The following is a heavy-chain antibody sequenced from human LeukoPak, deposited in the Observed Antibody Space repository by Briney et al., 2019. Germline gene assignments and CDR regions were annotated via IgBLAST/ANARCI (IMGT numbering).Heavy chain of an antibody. CDR3: ARGGTNYDY. V-gene: IGHV4-59*01. CDR2: IYYSGST. J-gene: IGHJ4*02. D-gene: IGHD5-24*01. Sequence: SETLSLTCTVSGGSISSYYWSWIRQPPGKGLQWIGYIYYSGSTSYNPSLKSRVTISVDTFKNQFSLKLSSVTAADTAVYYCARGGTNYDYWGQGTLVTVSS. CDR1: GGSISSYY.